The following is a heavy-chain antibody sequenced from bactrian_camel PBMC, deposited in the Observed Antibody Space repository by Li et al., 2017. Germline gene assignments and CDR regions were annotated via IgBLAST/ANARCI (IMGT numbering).Heavy chain of an antibody. D-gene: IGHD3*01. J-gene: IGHJ7*01. Sequence: HVQLVESGGGLVQAGGSLRLSCTASGLRFGDYNMGWFRQAPGKEREGIAAISTTSGRAVYADSVKGRFTISRDNAKNTVYLQMNSLKPEDTAMYYCAADLIECSGPMDYWGKGTQVTVS. CDR1: GLRFGDYN. CDR2: ISTTSGRA. V-gene: IGHV3S63*01.